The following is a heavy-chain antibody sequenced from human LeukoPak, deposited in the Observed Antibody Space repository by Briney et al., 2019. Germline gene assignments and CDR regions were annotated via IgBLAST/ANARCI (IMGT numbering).Heavy chain of an antibody. CDR2: IYTSGST. D-gene: IGHD3-10*01. Sequence: PSQTLSLTCTVSGGSISSGSYHWIWIRQPAGKGLEWIGHIYTSGSTNYNPSLKSRVTMSVDTSKNQFSLKLSSVTAADTAVYSCARGSVRGEFDPWGQGTLVTVSS. CDR1: GGSISSGSYH. J-gene: IGHJ5*02. V-gene: IGHV4-61*09. CDR3: ARGSVRGEFDP.